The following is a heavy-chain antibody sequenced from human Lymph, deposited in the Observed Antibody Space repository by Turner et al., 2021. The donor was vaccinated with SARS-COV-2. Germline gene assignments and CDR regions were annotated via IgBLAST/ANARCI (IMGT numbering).Heavy chain of an antibody. J-gene: IGHJ3*02. CDR1: GFTFSTLV. V-gene: IGHV1-69*10. CDR2: IITNLGIA. D-gene: IGHD1-26*01. CDR3: ARRHSGNYDAFDI. Sequence: QLQLVQSRAELKKSGPSLKVSCTASGFTFSTLVISWVQQAPGQGLVWMGGIITNLGIANYAQKFQGRVTITADKSTGTGYMEPSSLRSEYTAVYHCARRHSGNYDAFDIWGQGTMVTVSS.